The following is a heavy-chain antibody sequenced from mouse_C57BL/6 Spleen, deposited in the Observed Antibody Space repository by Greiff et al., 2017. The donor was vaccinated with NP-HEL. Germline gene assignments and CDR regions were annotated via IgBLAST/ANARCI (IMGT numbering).Heavy chain of an antibody. J-gene: IGHJ4*01. D-gene: IGHD1-1*01. CDR1: GYTFTEYT. CDR3: ARHEEVTTVVEDYAMDY. Sequence: QVHVKQSGAELVKPGASVKLSCKASGYTFTEYTIHWVKQRSGQGLEWIGWFYPGSGSIKYNEKFKDKATLTADKSSSTVYMELSRLTSEDSAVYFCARHEEVTTVVEDYAMDYWGQGTSVTVAS. V-gene: IGHV1-62-2*01. CDR2: FYPGSGSI.